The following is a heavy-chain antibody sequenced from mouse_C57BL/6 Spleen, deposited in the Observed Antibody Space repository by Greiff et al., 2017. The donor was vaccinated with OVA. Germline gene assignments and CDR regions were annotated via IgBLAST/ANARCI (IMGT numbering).Heavy chain of an antibody. CDR1: GYAFSRSW. Sequence: VQLQESGPELVKPGASVKISCKASGYAFSRSWMNWVKQRPGKGLEWIGRIYPGDGDTNYNGKFKGKATLTADKSSSTAYMQLSSLTSEDSAVYFGARAAQYYCDYWGQGTTLTVSS. CDR3: ARAAQYYCDY. CDR2: IYPGDGDT. J-gene: IGHJ2*01. V-gene: IGHV1-82*01. D-gene: IGHD3-2*02.